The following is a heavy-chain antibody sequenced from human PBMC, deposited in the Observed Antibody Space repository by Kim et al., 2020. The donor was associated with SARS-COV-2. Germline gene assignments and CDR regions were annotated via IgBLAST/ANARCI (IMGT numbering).Heavy chain of an antibody. CDR1: GFTFGDYA. CDR3: TSEDSSGYYSPGMDV. Sequence: GGSLRLSCTASGFTFGDYAMSWFRQAPGKGLEWVGFIRSKAYGGTTEYAASVKGRFTISRDDSKSIAYLQMNSLKTEDTAVYYCTSEDSSGYYSPGMDVWGQGTTVTVSS. D-gene: IGHD3-22*01. J-gene: IGHJ6*02. CDR2: IRSKAYGGTT. V-gene: IGHV3-49*03.